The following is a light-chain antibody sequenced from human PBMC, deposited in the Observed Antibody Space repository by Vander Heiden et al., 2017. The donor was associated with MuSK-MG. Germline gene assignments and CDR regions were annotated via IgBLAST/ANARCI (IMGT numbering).Light chain of an antibody. CDR2: DAS. Sequence: EIVLTQSPATLSLSPGERATLSCRASQSVSSYLAWYKQKPGQAPRLLIYDASNRATGIPARFSGSGSGTDFTLTISSREPEDFAVYYCQQRSNWPPWTFGQGTKVEIK. J-gene: IGKJ1*01. V-gene: IGKV3-11*01. CDR3: QQRSNWPPWT. CDR1: QSVSSY.